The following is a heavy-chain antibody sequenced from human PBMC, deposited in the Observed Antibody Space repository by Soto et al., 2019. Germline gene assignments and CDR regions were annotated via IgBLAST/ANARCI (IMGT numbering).Heavy chain of an antibody. CDR1: GDTFHTFA. CDR3: ARSPGITGTRASQYAMDV. Sequence: QVQLVQSGAEVKQPGSSVRVSCKSSGDTFHTFAISWVRQAPGQGLEWMGGIIPIVGAPDYAQQFPGRVTISADESQRTADLDLRRLRSEDTAVYYCARSPGITGTRASQYAMDVWGQGTTVTVSS. J-gene: IGHJ6*02. D-gene: IGHD1-20*01. CDR2: IIPIVGAP. V-gene: IGHV1-69*01.